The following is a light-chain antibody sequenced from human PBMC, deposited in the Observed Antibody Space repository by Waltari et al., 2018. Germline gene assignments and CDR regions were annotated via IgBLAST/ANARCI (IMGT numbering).Light chain of an antibody. J-gene: IGKJ2*01. CDR1: QSISTN. Sequence: EIVMTQSPATLSMSPGERATLSCRASQSISTNLAWYQQRTGQAPRLPIYDTSTRATGIPVKFSGSGSGTEFTLTISDLQPEDFAVYYCQQYNNWPPLYTFGQGTKLDIK. CDR2: DTS. V-gene: IGKV3-15*01. CDR3: QQYNNWPPLYT.